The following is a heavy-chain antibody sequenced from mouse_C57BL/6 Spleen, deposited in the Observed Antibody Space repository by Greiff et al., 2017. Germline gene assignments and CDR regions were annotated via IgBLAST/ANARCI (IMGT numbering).Heavy chain of an antibody. Sequence: VQLQQPGAELVKPGASVKLSCKASGYTFTSYWMHWVKQRPGQGLEWIGRIHPNSGSTNYNEKFKSKATLTVDKSSSTAYMQLSSLTSEDSAVYYCARGGWSTYYAMDYWGQGTSVTVSS. D-gene: IGHD2-3*01. CDR3: ARGGWSTYYAMDY. V-gene: IGHV1-64*01. J-gene: IGHJ4*01. CDR1: GYTFTSYW. CDR2: IHPNSGST.